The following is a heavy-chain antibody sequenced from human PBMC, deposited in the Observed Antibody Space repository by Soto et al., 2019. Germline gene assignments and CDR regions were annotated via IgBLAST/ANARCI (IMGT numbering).Heavy chain of an antibody. CDR3: AKESGIAVAATDIDY. V-gene: IGHV3-7*03. CDR1: GFTFSWYW. D-gene: IGHD6-19*01. J-gene: IGHJ4*02. CDR2: IKQGGSEK. Sequence: GGSLTLSFAASGFTFSWYWVSWVRQAGGKGEEWVANIKQGGSEKYYVDSVKGRFTISRDNDKNSLYLKMSSLRAEDTAVYYCAKESGIAVAATDIDYWGQGALVTVSS.